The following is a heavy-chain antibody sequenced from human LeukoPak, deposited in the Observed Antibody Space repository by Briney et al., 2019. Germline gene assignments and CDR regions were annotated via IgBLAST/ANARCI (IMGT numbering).Heavy chain of an antibody. D-gene: IGHD6-13*01. Sequence: PGGSLRLSCAASGFTFSSYAMHWVRQAPGKGLEWVAVISYDGSNKYYADSVKGRFTISRDNSKNTLYLQMNSLRAEDTAVYYCAKDTTIAAAHFDYWGQGTLVTVSS. CDR2: ISYDGSNK. V-gene: IGHV3-30-3*01. J-gene: IGHJ4*02. CDR3: AKDTTIAAAHFDY. CDR1: GFTFSSYA.